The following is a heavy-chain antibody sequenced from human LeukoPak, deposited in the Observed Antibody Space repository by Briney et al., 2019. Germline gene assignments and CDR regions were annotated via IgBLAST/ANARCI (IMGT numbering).Heavy chain of an antibody. D-gene: IGHD6-6*01. CDR1: GFTFGGYW. V-gene: IGHV3-7*01. CDR3: ARQALPDY. CDR2: IKQDGSER. Sequence: GGSLRLSCAASGFTFGGYWMTWVRQAPGTGLEWVAYIKQDGSERDYVDSVKGRFTISRDNTKNSLYLQMNSLRAEDTAVYYCARQALPDYWGQGTLVTVSS. J-gene: IGHJ4*02.